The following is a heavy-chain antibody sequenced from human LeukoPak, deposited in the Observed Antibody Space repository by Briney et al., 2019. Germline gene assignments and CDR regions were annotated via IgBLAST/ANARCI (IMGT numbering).Heavy chain of an antibody. D-gene: IGHD2-15*01. CDR2: IEPAGSAT. Sequence: GGSLRLSCGASGFAFSSYWMTWLRQAPGKGLEFVANIEPAGSATYYADSVKGRFTISRDNTKNLLYLQMNSLTAEDSAVYHCGRFGYVSAVDTWGQGALVTASS. CDR1: GFAFSSYW. J-gene: IGHJ5*02. V-gene: IGHV3-7*01. CDR3: GRFGYVSAVDT.